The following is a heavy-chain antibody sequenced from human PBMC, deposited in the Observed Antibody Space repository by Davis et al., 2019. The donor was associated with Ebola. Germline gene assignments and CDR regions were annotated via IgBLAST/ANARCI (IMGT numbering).Heavy chain of an antibody. CDR2: ISSSTTYT. V-gene: IGHV3-21*01. J-gene: IGHJ4*02. CDR1: GISLKSCA. CDR3: ARNYGDYESGVDY. Sequence: PGGSLRLSCVVSGISLKSCAMSWVRQAPGKGLEWVSSISSSTTYTYYADSLKGRFTISRDNAKNSLYLQMNSLTAEDTAVYYCARNYGDYESGVDYWGQGTLVTVSS. D-gene: IGHD4-17*01.